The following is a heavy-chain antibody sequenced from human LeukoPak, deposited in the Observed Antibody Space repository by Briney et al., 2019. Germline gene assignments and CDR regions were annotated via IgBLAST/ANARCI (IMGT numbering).Heavy chain of an antibody. D-gene: IGHD6-13*01. J-gene: IGHJ4*02. CDR3: VRREAGGSNSWFYFDY. V-gene: IGHV3-74*01. Sequence: GGSLRLPCAASGFSFSIYWMHWVRQAPGGGLVWVSLISSDGSKSGYADSVKGRFTISRDNAKNTVYLQMNSLSAEDTAMYYCVRREAGGSNSWFYFDYWGQGTLVSVSS. CDR2: ISSDGSKS. CDR1: GFSFSIYW.